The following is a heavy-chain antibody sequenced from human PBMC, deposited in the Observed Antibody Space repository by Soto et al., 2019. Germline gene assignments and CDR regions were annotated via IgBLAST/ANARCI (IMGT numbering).Heavy chain of an antibody. J-gene: IGHJ6*02. CDR1: GGSFSGYY. CDR2: INHSGST. D-gene: IGHD3-3*01. V-gene: IGHV4-34*01. CDR3: ARFARDFRRWRLDV. Sequence: PSETRSLTCAVYGGSFSGYYWSWIRQPPGKGLEWIGEINHSGSTNYNPSLKSRVTISVDTSKNQFSLKLSSVTAADTAVYYCARFARDFRRWRLDVWGQGTTVTVSS.